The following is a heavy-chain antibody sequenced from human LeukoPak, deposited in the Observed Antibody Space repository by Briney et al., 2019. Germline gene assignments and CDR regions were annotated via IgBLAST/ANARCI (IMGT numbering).Heavy chain of an antibody. CDR1: GYTFTSYG. D-gene: IGHD5-12*01. CDR2: ISAYNGNT. J-gene: IGHJ5*02. CDR3: ARGARGWLQFNH. V-gene: IGHV1-18*01. Sequence: ASVKVSCKASGYTFTSYGISWVRQAPGQGLEWMGWISAYNGNTNYAQKFQGRATMTRNTSITTAYMELSSLTSEDTAVYYCARGARGWLQFNHWGQGTLVTVSS.